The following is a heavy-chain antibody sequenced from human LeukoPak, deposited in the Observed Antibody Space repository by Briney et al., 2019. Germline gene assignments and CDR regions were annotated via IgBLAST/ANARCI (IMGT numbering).Heavy chain of an antibody. D-gene: IGHD1-14*01. CDR1: GGSFSGYY. J-gene: IGHJ6*04. Sequence: PSETLSLTCAVYGGSFSGYYWSWLRQPPGKGLEWIGEINHSGSTNYNPSLKSRVTISVDTSKNQFSLKLSSVTAADTAVYYCARGRARTQGPYYYYGMDVWGKGTTVTVSS. V-gene: IGHV4-34*01. CDR2: INHSGST. CDR3: ARGRARTQGPYYYYGMDV.